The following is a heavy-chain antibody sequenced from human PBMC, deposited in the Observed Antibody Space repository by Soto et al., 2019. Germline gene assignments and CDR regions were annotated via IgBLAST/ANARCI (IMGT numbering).Heavy chain of an antibody. J-gene: IGHJ3*02. CDR2: ISSSSSYI. Sequence: PGGSLRLSCAASGFTFSSYSMNWVRQAPGKGLEWVSSISSSSSYIYYADSVKGRFTISRDNAKNSLYLQMNSLRAEDTAVYYCARGRDTAAYDAFDIWGQGTMVTVSS. CDR3: ARGRDTAAYDAFDI. D-gene: IGHD5-18*01. CDR1: GFTFSSYS. V-gene: IGHV3-21*01.